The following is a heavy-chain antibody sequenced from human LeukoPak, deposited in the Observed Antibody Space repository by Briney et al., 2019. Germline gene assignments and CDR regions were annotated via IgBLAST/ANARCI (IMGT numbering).Heavy chain of an antibody. D-gene: IGHD6-6*01. J-gene: IGHJ5*02. CDR2: TSYDGSNR. V-gene: IGHV3-30-3*01. Sequence: PGGSLRLSCVAYGFTFSNYVRHWVRQAPGKGLEWLAVTSYDGSNRYYADSVKGRFTISRDNSKNTLFLQMDSLRTEDTAVYYCARGFSSSSVLNWFDPWGQGTVVTVSS. CDR3: ARGFSSSSVLNWFDP. CDR1: GFTFSNYV.